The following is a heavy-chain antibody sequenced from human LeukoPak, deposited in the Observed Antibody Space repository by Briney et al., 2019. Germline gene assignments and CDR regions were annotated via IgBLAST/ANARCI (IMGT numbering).Heavy chain of an antibody. V-gene: IGHV4-34*01. CDR1: GGSFSGYY. CDR3: ARGVIFSP. D-gene: IGHD3-9*01. CDR2: INHSGST. J-gene: IGHJ5*02. Sequence: SETLSLTCAVYGGSFSGYYWSWIRQPPGKGLEWIGEINHSGSTNYNPSLKSRVTISVDTSKNQFSLKLSSVTAADTAVYYCARGVIFSPWGQGTLVTVSS.